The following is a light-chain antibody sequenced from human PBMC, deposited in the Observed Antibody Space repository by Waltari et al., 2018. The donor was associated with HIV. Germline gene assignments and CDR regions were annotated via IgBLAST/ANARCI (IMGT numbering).Light chain of an antibody. V-gene: IGLV2-23*02. CDR1: SSAVGSYNL. J-gene: IGLJ1*01. Sequence: QSALTQPASVSGSPGQSITISCTGTSSAVGSYNLVSWYQQHPGKAPKVMIYDVSKRPSGVSNRFSGSKSGNTASLTISGLQAEDEADYYCCSYAGSSTYVFGTGTKVTVL. CDR3: CSYAGSSTYV. CDR2: DVS.